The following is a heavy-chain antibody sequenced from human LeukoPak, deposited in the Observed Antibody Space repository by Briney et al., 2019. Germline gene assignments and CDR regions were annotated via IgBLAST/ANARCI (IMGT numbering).Heavy chain of an antibody. CDR3: ARGTAMAYRLSYYYGMDV. V-gene: IGHV1-18*01. CDR2: ISTYNGNT. CDR1: GYTFTSYG. Sequence: ASVKVSCNASGYTFTSYGISWVRQAPGQGLEWMGWISTYNGNTNYAQKLQGRVTMTTDTSTSTAYMELRSLRSDDTAVYYCARGTAMAYRLSYYYGMDVWGQGTTVTVSS. D-gene: IGHD5-18*01. J-gene: IGHJ6*02.